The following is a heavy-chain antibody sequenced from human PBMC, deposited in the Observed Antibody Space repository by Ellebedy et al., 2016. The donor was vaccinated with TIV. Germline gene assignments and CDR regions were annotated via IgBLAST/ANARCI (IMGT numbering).Heavy chain of an antibody. CDR1: GFTFSSYD. CDR3: ARDNWDLATQDN. J-gene: IGHJ4*02. D-gene: IGHD1-7*01. Sequence: GESLKISCAASGFTFSSYDMHWVRQAPGKGLEWVAVIWYGGSNKYYADSVKGRFTISRDNSKNTLYLQMNSLRAEDTDVYYCARDNWDLATQDNWGQGTLVTVSS. CDR2: IWYGGSNK. V-gene: IGHV3-33*08.